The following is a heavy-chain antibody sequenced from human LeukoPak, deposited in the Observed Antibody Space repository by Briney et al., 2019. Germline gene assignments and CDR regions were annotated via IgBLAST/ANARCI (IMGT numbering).Heavy chain of an antibody. J-gene: IGHJ4*02. D-gene: IGHD5-24*01. CDR3: ARVNRSEKRWLPLSPAFVY. CDR2: IKQDGREK. Sequence: PGGSLRLSCAASGFTFSSYWMSWVRQAPGKGLEWVANIKQDGREKYYVDSVKGRFTISRDNAKNSLYLQMNSLRAEDTAVYYCARVNRSEKRWLPLSPAFVYWAQGTLVTVS. V-gene: IGHV3-7*01. CDR1: GFTFSSYW.